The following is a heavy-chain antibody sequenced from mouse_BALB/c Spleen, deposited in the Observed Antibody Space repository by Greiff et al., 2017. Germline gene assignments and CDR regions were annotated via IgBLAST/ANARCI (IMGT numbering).Heavy chain of an antibody. J-gene: IGHJ3*01. V-gene: IGHV14-3*02. CDR2: IDPANGNT. CDR3: AEHLYGDDEAWFAY. CDR1: GFNIKDSY. Sequence: VQLQQSGAELVKPGASVKLSCTASGFNIKDSYMHWVKQRPEQGLEWIGRIDPANGNTKYDPKFQGKATITADTSSNTAYLQLSSLTSEDTAVYYGAEHLYGDDEAWFAYWGQGTLVTVSA. D-gene: IGHD1-2*01.